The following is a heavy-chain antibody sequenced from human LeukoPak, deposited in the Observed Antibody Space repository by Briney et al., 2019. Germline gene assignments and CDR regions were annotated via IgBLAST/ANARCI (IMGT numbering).Heavy chain of an antibody. V-gene: IGHV4-59*01. CDR2: IDYSGST. Sequence: SETLSLTCTVSGGSISSYYWSWIRQPPGKGLEWIGYIDYSGSTKYNPSLKSRVSISVDTSKNQFSLKMSSVTAADTALYYYVREGSSSRFVDYWGQGTLVTVSS. D-gene: IGHD3-10*01. CDR3: VREGSSSRFVDY. CDR1: GGSISSYY. J-gene: IGHJ4*02.